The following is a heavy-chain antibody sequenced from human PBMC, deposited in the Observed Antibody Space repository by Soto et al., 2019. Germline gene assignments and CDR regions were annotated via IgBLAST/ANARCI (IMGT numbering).Heavy chain of an antibody. CDR1: GGSFTTYG. Sequence: QVQLVQSEAAVRKTGSSAKVSCKTPGGSFTTYGIHWVRQVPGQGLEWMGGIMLEFGSANSAQKFQNRVTFTAGDSTGTAHLDLRSLTSEDTAVYFWARLPCPTCAFDVWGQGTVVAVST. V-gene: IGHV1-69*01. J-gene: IGHJ3*01. CDR3: ARLPCPTCAFDV. CDR2: IMLEFGSA.